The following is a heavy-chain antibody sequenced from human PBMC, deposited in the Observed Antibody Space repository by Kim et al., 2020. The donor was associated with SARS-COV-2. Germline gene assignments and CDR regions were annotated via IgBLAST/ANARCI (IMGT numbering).Heavy chain of an antibody. D-gene: IGHD3-10*01. Sequence: SETLSLACSVSGGSINSINYYWGWIRQPPGKGLEWIGNIYYTGSTYYNLSLRGRVSISVDKSRNQFSLSLSSVTAADTAMYFCARLPRTYKGDEQTSGFDYWGQGTLVTVSS. CDR3: ARLPRTYKGDEQTSGFDY. CDR2: IYYTGST. V-gene: IGHV4-39*01. J-gene: IGHJ4*02. CDR1: GGSINSINYY.